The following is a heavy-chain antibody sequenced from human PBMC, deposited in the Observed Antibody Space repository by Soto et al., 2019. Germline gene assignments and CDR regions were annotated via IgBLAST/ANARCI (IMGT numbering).Heavy chain of an antibody. CDR2: ISVSGGST. D-gene: IGHD2-2*01. CDR1: GFTFSSYA. CDR3: AKDGSSDPYYYYGMDV. J-gene: IGHJ6*02. Sequence: GGSLRLSCAASGFTFSSYAMSWVRQAPGKGLEWVSAISVSGGSTYYADSVKGRFTISRDNSKNTLYLQMNSLRAEDTAVYYCAKDGSSDPYYYYGMDVWGQGTTVTVSS. V-gene: IGHV3-23*01.